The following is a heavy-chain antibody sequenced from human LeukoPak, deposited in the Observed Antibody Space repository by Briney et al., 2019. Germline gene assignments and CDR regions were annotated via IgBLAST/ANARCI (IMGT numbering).Heavy chain of an antibody. V-gene: IGHV3-48*01. D-gene: IGHD6-19*01. J-gene: IGHJ6*03. Sequence: GGSLRLSCVASGFTFSIHSMNWVRQAPGKGLEWVSFISSSRSTIYYADSVKGRFTTSGDNAKNSLYLQMNSLRAEDTAVYYCAGLRSQPVADTYYYYMDVWSKGTTVTVSS. CDR2: ISSSRSTI. CDR3: AGLRSQPVADTYYYYMDV. CDR1: GFTFSIHS.